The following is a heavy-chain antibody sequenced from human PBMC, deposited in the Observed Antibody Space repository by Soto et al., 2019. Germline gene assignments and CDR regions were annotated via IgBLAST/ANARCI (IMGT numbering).Heavy chain of an antibody. CDR2: INPSGGST. Sequence: ASVKGSCKASGYTFTRYYVRWVRQAPGQGLEWMGIINPSGGSTSYAQKFQGRVTMTRDTSTSTVYMELSSLRSEDTAVYYCAKNPGAMVGGVNTNHAFNIGGQGKMVTASS. D-gene: IGHD3-10*01. CDR1: GYTFTRYY. CDR3: AKNPGAMVGGVNTNHAFNI. V-gene: IGHV1-46*01. J-gene: IGHJ3*02.